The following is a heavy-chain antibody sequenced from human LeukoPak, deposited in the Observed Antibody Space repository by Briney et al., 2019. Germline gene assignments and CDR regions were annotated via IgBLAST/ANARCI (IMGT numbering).Heavy chain of an antibody. CDR3: ARESAIAAALDY. D-gene: IGHD6-13*01. CDR1: GYTFTGYY. V-gene: IGHV1-2*02. CDR2: INPNSGGT. J-gene: IGHJ4*02. Sequence: ASVKVSCKASGYTFTGYYMHWVRQAPGQGLEWMGWINPNSGGTNYAQKFQGRVTMTRDTSISTAYMELSRLRSDDTAVYYCARESAIAAALDYWGQRTLVTVSS.